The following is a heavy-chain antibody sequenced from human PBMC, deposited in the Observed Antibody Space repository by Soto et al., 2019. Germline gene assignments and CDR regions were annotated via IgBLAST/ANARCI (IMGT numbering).Heavy chain of an antibody. Sequence: PGESLKISCKGSGYSFTSYWISWVRQMPGKGLEWMGRIDPSDSYTNYSPSFQGHVTISADKSISTAYLQWSSLKASDTAMYYCASNNDYGDYVLDYWGQGTLVTVS. V-gene: IGHV5-10-1*01. CDR2: IDPSDSYT. D-gene: IGHD4-17*01. CDR1: GYSFTSYW. J-gene: IGHJ4*02. CDR3: ASNNDYGDYVLDY.